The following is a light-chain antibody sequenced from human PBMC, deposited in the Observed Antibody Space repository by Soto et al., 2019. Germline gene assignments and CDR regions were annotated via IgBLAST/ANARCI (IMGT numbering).Light chain of an antibody. CDR2: GAS. J-gene: IGKJ3*01. CDR3: QQYGSSLFT. CDR1: QSVSSSY. Sequence: EIVLTQSPGTLSLSPGERATLSCRASQSVSSSYLACYQQKPGQAPRLLIYGASSRATGIPDRFSGSGSGTDFTLTISRMEPDDFAVYYCQQYGSSLFTFGHGTKVDIK. V-gene: IGKV3-20*01.